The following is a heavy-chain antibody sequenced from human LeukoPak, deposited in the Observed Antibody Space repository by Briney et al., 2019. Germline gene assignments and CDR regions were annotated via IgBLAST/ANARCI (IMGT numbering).Heavy chain of an antibody. Sequence: GASVKVSCKASGYTFTSYAMHWVRQAPGQRLEWMGWINAGNGNTKYSQKFQGRVTITKDTSASTAYMELSSLRSEDTAVYYCARDRTYGDYEPWCQGTLVTVSS. CDR1: GYTFTSYA. J-gene: IGHJ5*02. CDR3: ARDRTYGDYEP. D-gene: IGHD4-17*01. V-gene: IGHV1-3*01. CDR2: INAGNGNT.